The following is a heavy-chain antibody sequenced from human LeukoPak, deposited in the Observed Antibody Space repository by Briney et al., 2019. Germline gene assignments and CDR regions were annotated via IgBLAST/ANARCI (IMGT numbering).Heavy chain of an antibody. CDR1: GFSLSTSGRC. CDR3: TRMGGDLGYYFDY. J-gene: IGHJ4*02. D-gene: IGHD3-16*01. CDR2: IDWDDDK. V-gene: IGHV2-70*11. Sequence: ESGPTLVKSTQTLTLTCTFSGFSLSTSGRCVSWIPQPPGRALEWLARIDWDDDKYYSTSLQTRLTISKATSRNQVVLTMTDMDPVDTATYYCTRMGGDLGYYFDYRGQGTLVTVSS.